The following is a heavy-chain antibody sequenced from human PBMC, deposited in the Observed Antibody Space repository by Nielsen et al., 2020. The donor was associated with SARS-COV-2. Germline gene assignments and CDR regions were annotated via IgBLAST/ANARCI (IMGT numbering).Heavy chain of an antibody. V-gene: IGHV3-13*04. D-gene: IGHD6-19*01. CDR3: ASSGWLDY. J-gene: IGHJ4*02. CDR1: GFTFRNYD. CDR2: IDSSGYT. Sequence: GESLKISCAASGFTFRNYDMHWVRQATGNGLEWVSSIDSSGYTYYSGSVKGRFTISRDNAQSSLYLLMNNLRTEDTAVYYCASSGWLDYWGQGTRVTVSS.